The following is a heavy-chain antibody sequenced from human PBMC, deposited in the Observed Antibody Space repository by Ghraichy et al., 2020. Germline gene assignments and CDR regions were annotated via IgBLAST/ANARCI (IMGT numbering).Heavy chain of an antibody. J-gene: IGHJ4*02. CDR2: IRSKAYGGTT. D-gene: IGHD6-19*01. V-gene: IGHV3-49*02. Sequence: VGFIRSKAYGGTTEYAASVKGRFTISRDDSKSIAYLQMNSLKTEDTAVYYCSSRSRGKQWLEDYWGQGTLVTVAS. CDR3: SSRSRGKQWLEDY.